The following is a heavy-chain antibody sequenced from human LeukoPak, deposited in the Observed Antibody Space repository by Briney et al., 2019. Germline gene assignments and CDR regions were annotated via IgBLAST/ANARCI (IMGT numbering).Heavy chain of an antibody. CDR1: GFTFSSYA. Sequence: GGSLRLSCVASGFTFSSYAMSWVRQAPGKGLEWVSAISGSGGSTYYADSVKGRFTISRDNSKNTLYLQMNSLRAEDTAVYYCAKVMSFSMVRGDHYFDYWGQGTLVTVSS. D-gene: IGHD3-10*01. CDR2: ISGSGGST. V-gene: IGHV3-23*01. CDR3: AKVMSFSMVRGDHYFDY. J-gene: IGHJ4*02.